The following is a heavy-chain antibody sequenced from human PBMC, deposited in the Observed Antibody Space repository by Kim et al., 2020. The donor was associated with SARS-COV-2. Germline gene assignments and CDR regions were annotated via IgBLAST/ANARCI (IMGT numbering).Heavy chain of an antibody. D-gene: IGHD3-22*01. V-gene: IGHV5-51*01. J-gene: IGHJ4*02. CDR3: ARRYYDSSGFEYFDY. Sequence: SPTFQGQATISADKSINTAYLQWSSLRASDTAMYYCARRYYDSSGFEYFDYWGQGTLVTVSS.